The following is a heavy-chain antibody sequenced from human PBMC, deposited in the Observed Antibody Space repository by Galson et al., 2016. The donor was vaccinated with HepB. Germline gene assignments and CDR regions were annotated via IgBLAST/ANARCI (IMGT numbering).Heavy chain of an antibody. Sequence: SLRLSCAASGFTFSSYNMHWVRQAPGKGLEWVSGIGIAGDTYYPDSVMGRFTISRENAKNSLYLQMNSLRAGDTAVYYCPASSGWYYNWGQGTLVTVSS. V-gene: IGHV3-13*01. J-gene: IGHJ4*02. CDR2: IGIAGDT. D-gene: IGHD6-19*01. CDR3: PASSGWYYN. CDR1: GFTFSSYN.